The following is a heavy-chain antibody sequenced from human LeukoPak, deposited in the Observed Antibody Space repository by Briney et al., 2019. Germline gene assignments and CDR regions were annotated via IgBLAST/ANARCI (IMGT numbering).Heavy chain of an antibody. CDR1: GYTFTGYY. CDR2: INPNSGGT. J-gene: IGHJ4*02. Sequence: ASVKVSCKASGYTFTGYYMHWVRQAPGQGLEWMGRINPNSGGTNYAQKFQGRVTMTRDTSISTAYMELSRLRSDDTAVYYCARDQGCGGGSCYRGEYNYWGQGTLVTVSS. V-gene: IGHV1-2*06. D-gene: IGHD2-15*01. CDR3: ARDQGCGGGSCYRGEYNY.